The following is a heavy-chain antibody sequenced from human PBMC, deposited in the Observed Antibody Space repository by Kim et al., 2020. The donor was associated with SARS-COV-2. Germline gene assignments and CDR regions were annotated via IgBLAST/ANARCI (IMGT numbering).Heavy chain of an antibody. D-gene: IGHD2-2*01. Sequence: GGSLRLSCTASGFTFGDYAMSWFRQAPGKGLEWVGFIRSKAYGGTTEYAASVKGRFTISRDDSKSIAYLQMNSLKTEDTAVYYCTRDDCSSTSCYPFDYWGQGTLVTVSS. CDR3: TRDDCSSTSCYPFDY. CDR1: GFTFGDYA. CDR2: IRSKAYGGTT. J-gene: IGHJ4*02. V-gene: IGHV3-49*03.